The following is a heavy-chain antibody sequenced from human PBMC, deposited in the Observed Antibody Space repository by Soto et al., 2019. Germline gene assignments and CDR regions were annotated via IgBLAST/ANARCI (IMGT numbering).Heavy chain of an antibody. J-gene: IGHJ6*02. CDR2: IRSRANNFAT. V-gene: IGHV3-73*02. Sequence: VPLVESGGGLVQPGGSLKLSCAASGFIFSGSAIHWVRQASGKGLEWVGRIRSRANNFATSSAASVKGRFTFSRDDSKNTAYLQMNTLKPEDTAVYYCARGQGAAIGDYYYHGMDVWGQGPTVTVSS. CDR1: GFIFSGSA. D-gene: IGHD2-2*02. CDR3: ARGQGAAIGDYYYHGMDV.